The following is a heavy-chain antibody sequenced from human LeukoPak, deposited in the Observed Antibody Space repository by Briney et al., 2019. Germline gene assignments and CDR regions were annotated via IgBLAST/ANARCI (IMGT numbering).Heavy chain of an antibody. D-gene: IGHD2-2*01. V-gene: IGHV3-23*01. CDR2: ISGSGDTT. CDR1: GFTFSSYA. J-gene: IGHJ4*02. CDR3: ARTPQKHCTSTTCYPDY. Sequence: GGSLRLSCAASGFTFSSYAMTWVRLAPGKGLEWVSTISGSGDTTYYADSVRGRFTVSRDNSKNTLYLQMNSLRADNTAVYYCARTPQKHCTSTTCYPDYWGRGTLVTVSS.